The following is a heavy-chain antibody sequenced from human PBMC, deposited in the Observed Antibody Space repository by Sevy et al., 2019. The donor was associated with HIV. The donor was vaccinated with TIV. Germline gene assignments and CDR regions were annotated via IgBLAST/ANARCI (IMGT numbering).Heavy chain of an antibody. V-gene: IGHV3-30*18. CDR3: AKNRPPGGSLFSRHGMDV. D-gene: IGHD3-16*01. CDR2: ISQDGSYR. Sequence: GGSLRLSCAASGFTFTTYDIHWVRQAPGKGLEWVAIISQDGSYRYYADSVRGRFSMSRDNSKNTVYLQMSGLSAEDTAVYYCAKNRPPGGSLFSRHGMDVWGRGTTVTVSS. J-gene: IGHJ6*02. CDR1: GFTFTTYD.